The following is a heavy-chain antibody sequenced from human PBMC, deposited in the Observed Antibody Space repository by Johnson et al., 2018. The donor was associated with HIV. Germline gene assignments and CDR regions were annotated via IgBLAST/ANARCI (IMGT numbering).Heavy chain of an antibody. Sequence: VQLVESGGGLVQPGGSLRLSCVASGFSFSSYPMHWVRQAPGRGLEYVARVTNNGDSTYYVNAVEGRFTISRDNSKNTLYLQMNSLRAEDTAVYYCARDAGQWLDDAFDIWGQGTMVTVSS. V-gene: IGHV3-64*01. D-gene: IGHD6-19*01. J-gene: IGHJ3*02. CDR2: VTNNGDST. CDR3: ARDAGQWLDDAFDI. CDR1: GFSFSSYP.